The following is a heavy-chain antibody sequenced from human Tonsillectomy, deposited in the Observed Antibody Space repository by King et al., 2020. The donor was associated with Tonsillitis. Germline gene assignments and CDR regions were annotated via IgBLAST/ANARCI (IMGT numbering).Heavy chain of an antibody. CDR3: AKGGEAVAVWFDP. Sequence: QLVQSGGGLVQPGGSLRLSCAASGFTFSNYAMSWVRQAPGKGLEWVSTISGSGSNTYYADSVKGRFTISRDNSKNTQYLQMNSLRAEDTAVYYCAKGGEAVAVWFDPWGQGTLVAVSS. V-gene: IGHV3-23*04. CDR2: ISGSGSNT. CDR1: GFTFSNYA. J-gene: IGHJ5*02. D-gene: IGHD6-19*01.